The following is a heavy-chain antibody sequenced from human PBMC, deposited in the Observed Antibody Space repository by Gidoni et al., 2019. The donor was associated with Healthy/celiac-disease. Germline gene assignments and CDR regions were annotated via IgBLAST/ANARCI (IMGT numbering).Heavy chain of an antibody. V-gene: IGHV4-39*01. CDR3: ARHGGYCSGGSCYQGNWFDP. Sequence: QLQLQESGPGLVKPSETLSLTCTVSGGSISSSSYYWGWIRQPPGKGLEWIGRIYYSGSTYYNPSLKSRVTISVDTSKNQFSLKLSSVTAADTAVYYCARHGGYCSGGSCYQGNWFDPWGQGTLVTVSS. J-gene: IGHJ5*02. D-gene: IGHD2-15*01. CDR2: IYYSGST. CDR1: GGSISSSSYY.